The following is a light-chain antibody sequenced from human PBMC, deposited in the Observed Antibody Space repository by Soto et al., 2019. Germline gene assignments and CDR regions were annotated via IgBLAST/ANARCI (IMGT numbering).Light chain of an antibody. CDR3: SSYAGSNNV. CDR2: EVS. CDR1: SSDVGGYNY. V-gene: IGLV2-8*01. J-gene: IGLJ1*01. Sequence: QSVLTQPPSASGSPGQSVTISCTRTSSDVGGYNYVSWYQQHPGKAPKLMIYEVSKRPSGVPDRFSGSKSGNTASLTVSGLQAEDEADYYCSSYAGSNNVFGTGTKLTVL.